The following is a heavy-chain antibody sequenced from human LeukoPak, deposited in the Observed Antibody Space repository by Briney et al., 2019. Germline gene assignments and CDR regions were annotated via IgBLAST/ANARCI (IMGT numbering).Heavy chain of an antibody. CDR1: GFTFDDYA. Sequence: GRSLRLSCAASGFTFDDYAMHWVRQAPGKGLEWVSGISWNSGSIGYADSVKGRFTISRDNSKNTLYLQMNSLRAEDTAVCYCARVVVPAAMGRYHWFDPWGQGTLVTVSS. CDR3: ARVVVPAAMGRYHWFDP. D-gene: IGHD2-2*01. V-gene: IGHV3-9*01. J-gene: IGHJ5*02. CDR2: ISWNSGSI.